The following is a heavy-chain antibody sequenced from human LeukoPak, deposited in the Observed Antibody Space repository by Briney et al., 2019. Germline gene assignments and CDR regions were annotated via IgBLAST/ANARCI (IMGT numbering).Heavy chain of an antibody. D-gene: IGHD3-10*01. CDR3: ARDHTISWFGELLAGNDY. CDR2: ISAYNGNT. Sequence: ASVKVSCKASGYTFTGYYMHWVRQAPGQGLEWMGWISAYNGNTNYAQKLQGRVTMTTDTSTSTAYMELRSLRSDDTAVYYCARDHTISWFGELLAGNDYWGQGTLVTVSS. J-gene: IGHJ4*02. CDR1: GYTFTGYY. V-gene: IGHV1-18*04.